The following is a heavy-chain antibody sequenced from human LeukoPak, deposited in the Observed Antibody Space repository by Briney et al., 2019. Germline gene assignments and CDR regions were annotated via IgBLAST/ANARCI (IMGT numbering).Heavy chain of an antibody. CDR1: GFTFSSNY. D-gene: IGHD3-22*01. V-gene: IGHV3-53*01. Sequence: GGSLRLSCAASGFTFSSNYMSWVRQAPGKGLEWVSVINSGGSTHYADSVKGRFTISRHDSKNTLYLQMTSLRAEDTAVYYCAREASSRYYDSSGYYFLDYWGQGTLVTVSS. CDR3: AREASSRYYDSSGYYFLDY. CDR2: INSGGST. J-gene: IGHJ4*02.